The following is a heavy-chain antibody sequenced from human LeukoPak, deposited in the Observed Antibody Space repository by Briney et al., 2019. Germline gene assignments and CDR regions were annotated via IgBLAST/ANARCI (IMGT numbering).Heavy chain of an antibody. J-gene: IGHJ4*02. CDR2: VYHSGST. V-gene: IGHV4-38-2*02. Sequence: SETLSLTCTVSGFSISSGYYWGWIRQPPGKGLEWIGTVYHSGSTYYNPSLRSRLTLSLDTSKNQFSLKLNSVTAADTAVYYCATLPGVTAIDYWGRGTLVIVSS. D-gene: IGHD2/OR15-2a*01. CDR1: GFSISSGYY. CDR3: ATLPGVTAIDY.